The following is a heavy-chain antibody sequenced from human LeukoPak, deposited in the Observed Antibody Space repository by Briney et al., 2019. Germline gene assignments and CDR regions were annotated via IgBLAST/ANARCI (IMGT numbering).Heavy chain of an antibody. CDR2: ISGSGGST. CDR3: ATTPASSSWYREY. CDR1: GFTVSSNY. D-gene: IGHD6-13*01. Sequence: PGGSLRLSCAASGFTVSSNYMSWVRQAPGKGLEWVSAISGSGGSTYYADSVKGRFTVSRDNAKNSLFLQMNSLRAEDTAVYYCATTPASSSWYREYWGQGTLVTVSS. V-gene: IGHV3-53*05. J-gene: IGHJ4*02.